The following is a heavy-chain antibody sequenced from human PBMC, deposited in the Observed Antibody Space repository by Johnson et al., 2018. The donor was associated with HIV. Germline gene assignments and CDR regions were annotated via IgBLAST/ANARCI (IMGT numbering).Heavy chain of an antibody. J-gene: IGHJ3*02. D-gene: IGHD1-26*01. CDR2: ISYDGNNK. CDR3: AKAVGGYAFDI. CDR1: GLSFSNFG. Sequence: VQLVESGGGVVQPGKSLTLSCVGSGLSFSNFGIHWVRQAPGKGPEWVAVISYDGNNKYYTDSVKGRFTISRDNSKNTLYLQMNSLRVEDTAVYYCAKAVGGYAFDIWGQGTMVTVSS. V-gene: IGHV3-30*18.